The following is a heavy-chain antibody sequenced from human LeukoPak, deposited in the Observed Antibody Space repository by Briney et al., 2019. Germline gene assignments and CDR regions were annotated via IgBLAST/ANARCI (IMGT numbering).Heavy chain of an antibody. CDR3: ARDPGISGTTGYFDY. D-gene: IGHD1-20*01. Sequence: GASVKVSCKASVYTFTSYYMHWVRQAPGQGLEWMGIINPSGGSTSYAQKFQGRVTMTRDTSTSTVYMELSSLRSEDTAVYYCARDPGISGTTGYFDYWGQGTLVTVSS. J-gene: IGHJ4*02. V-gene: IGHV1-46*01. CDR2: INPSGGST. CDR1: VYTFTSYY.